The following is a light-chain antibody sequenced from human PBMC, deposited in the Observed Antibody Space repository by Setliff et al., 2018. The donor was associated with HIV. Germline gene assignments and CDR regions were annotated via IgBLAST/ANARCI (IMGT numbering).Light chain of an antibody. CDR2: DVV. V-gene: IGLV2-11*01. CDR1: SSDVGGYDY. Sequence: QSVLAQPRSVSGSPGHAVTISCTGTSSDVGGYDYVSWYQQLPGKAPKLIIYDVVKRSSGVSNRFSGSKSGNTASLTISGLQADDEGDYYCCSYAGGYSVYVFGPGTKVTVL. J-gene: IGLJ1*01. CDR3: CSYAGGYSVYV.